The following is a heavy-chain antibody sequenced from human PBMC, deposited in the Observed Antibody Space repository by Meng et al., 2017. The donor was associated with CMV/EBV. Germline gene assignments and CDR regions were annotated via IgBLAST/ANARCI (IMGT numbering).Heavy chain of an antibody. CDR3: ARDSHDYSNYYFDY. CDR1: GGTFSSYA. D-gene: IGHD4-11*01. CDR2: IIPIFGTA. Sequence: QVQLGQSGAEVKKPGSSVKGSCKASGGTFSSYAISWVRQAPGQGLEWMGGIIPIFGTANYAQKFQGRVTITADESTSTAYMELSSLRSEDTAVYYCARDSHDYSNYYFDYWGQGTLVTVAS. J-gene: IGHJ4*02. V-gene: IGHV1-69*12.